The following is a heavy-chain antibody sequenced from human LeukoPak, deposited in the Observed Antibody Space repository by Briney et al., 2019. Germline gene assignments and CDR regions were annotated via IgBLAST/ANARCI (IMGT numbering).Heavy chain of an antibody. J-gene: IGHJ4*02. D-gene: IGHD2-2*01. V-gene: IGHV1-8*01. Sequence: GASVKVSCKASGYTFTSYDINWVRQATGQGLEWMGWMNPNSGNTGYAQKFQGRVTMTRNTSISTAYMELSSLRAEDTAVYYCAKLGGDIVVVPAAEIDYWGQGTLVTVSS. CDR1: GYTFTSYD. CDR3: AKLGGDIVVVPAAEIDY. CDR2: MNPNSGNT.